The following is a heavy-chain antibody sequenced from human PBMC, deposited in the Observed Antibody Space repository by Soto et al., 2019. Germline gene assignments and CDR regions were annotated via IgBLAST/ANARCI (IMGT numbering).Heavy chain of an antibody. CDR1: GYTFTSYG. J-gene: IGHJ4*02. CDR2: ISPHNGNT. D-gene: IGHD1-1*01. V-gene: IGHV1-18*01. CDR3: ARGRYGDY. Sequence: QVHLVQSGAEVKKPGASVKVSCKASGYTFTSYGITWVRQAPGQGLEWMGWISPHNGNTDYAQKLQGRVIVTRDTSMSTAYMELRSLRSDDTAVYYCARGRYGDYWGQGALVTVSS.